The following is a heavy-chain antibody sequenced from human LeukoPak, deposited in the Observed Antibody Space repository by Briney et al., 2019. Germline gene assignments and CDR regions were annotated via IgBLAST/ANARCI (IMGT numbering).Heavy chain of an antibody. V-gene: IGHV3-48*02. CDR3: VRGWRSNSFDY. Sequence: GGSLRLSCAASGFTFSSYSMNWVRQAPGKGLEWISYISSSSSTIYYADSVKGRFTISRDNAKNSLFLQMNNLRDEDTAVYYCVRGWRSNSFDYWGQGTLVTVSS. D-gene: IGHD1-26*01. CDR1: GFTFSSYS. J-gene: IGHJ4*02. CDR2: ISSSSSTI.